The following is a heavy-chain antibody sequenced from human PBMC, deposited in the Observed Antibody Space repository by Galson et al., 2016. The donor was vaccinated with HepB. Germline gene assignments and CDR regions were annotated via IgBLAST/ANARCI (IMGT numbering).Heavy chain of an antibody. V-gene: IGHV4-61*02. J-gene: IGHJ2*01. Sequence: TLSLTCTVSGGSPSSASHYWSWIRQPAGKGLEWIGRIYTSGRTDYNPSLKSRVIISGDTSKNHFSLNLSSVTAADTAVYYCARDPPYSVKGREFYFDLWGRGTLVAVSS. CDR2: IYTSGRT. CDR1: GGSPSSASHY. CDR3: ARDPPYSVKGREFYFDL. D-gene: IGHD3-10*01.